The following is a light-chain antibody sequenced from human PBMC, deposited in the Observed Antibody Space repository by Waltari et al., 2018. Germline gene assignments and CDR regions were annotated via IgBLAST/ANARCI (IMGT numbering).Light chain of an antibody. CDR1: STNVGDYNL. Sequence: QSALTQPVSVSGSPGQSVTISCTGTSTNVGDYNLVSCFQHHPDPAPTLLIVYVSTRPSGVSNRFSRSKSGNTASLTISGLQTEDEADYYCCSYSTGGSWMFGGGTKLTVL. CDR2: YVS. V-gene: IGLV2-23*02. CDR3: CSYSTGGSWM. J-gene: IGLJ3*02.